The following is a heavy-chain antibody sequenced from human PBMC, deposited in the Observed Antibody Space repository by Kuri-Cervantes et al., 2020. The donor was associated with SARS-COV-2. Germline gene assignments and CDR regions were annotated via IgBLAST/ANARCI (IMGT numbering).Heavy chain of an antibody. D-gene: IGHD2-2*01. CDR2: ISGSGGST. Sequence: GESLKISCAASGFTFSNAWMSWVRQAPGKGLEWVSAISGSGGSTYYADSVKGRFTISRDNSKNTLYLQMNSLRAEDTAVYYCALRYCSSTSCRDQGYFQHWGQGTLVTVSS. CDR3: ALRYCSSTSCRDQGYFQH. CDR1: GFTFSNAW. J-gene: IGHJ1*01. V-gene: IGHV3-23*01.